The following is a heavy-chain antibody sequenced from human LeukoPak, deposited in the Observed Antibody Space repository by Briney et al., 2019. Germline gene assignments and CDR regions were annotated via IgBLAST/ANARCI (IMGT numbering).Heavy chain of an antibody. CDR1: GDSMTDYF. V-gene: IGHV4-59*01. CDR2: VFYTGST. D-gene: IGHD3-9*01. CDR3: ARDGGPLYHTGTGYYRAFDI. Sequence: ASETLSLTCTVSGDSMTDYFWSWIRQPPGKGLEYIGDVFYTGSTKYNPSLKSRVSISVDTSKKQSSLNLRSVTAADTAVYYCARDGGPLYHTGTGYYRAFDIWGPGTMVAVSP. J-gene: IGHJ3*02.